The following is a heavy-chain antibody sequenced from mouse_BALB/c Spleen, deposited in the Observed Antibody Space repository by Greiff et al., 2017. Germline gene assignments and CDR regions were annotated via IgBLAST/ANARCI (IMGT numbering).Heavy chain of an antibody. CDR1: GYAFTNYL. CDR3: ARANSYYAMDY. Sequence: QVQLQQSGAELVRPGPSVKVSCKASGYAFTNYLIAWVKQRPGQGLEWIGVINPGSGGTNYNEKFKGKATLTADRSSSTDYMQLSSLTSDDSAVYFCARANSYYAMDYWGQGTSVTVSS. J-gene: IGHJ4*01. CDR2: INPGSGGT. V-gene: IGHV1-54*01.